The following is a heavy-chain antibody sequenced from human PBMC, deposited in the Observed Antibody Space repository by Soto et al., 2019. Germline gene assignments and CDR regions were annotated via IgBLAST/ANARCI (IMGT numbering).Heavy chain of an antibody. D-gene: IGHD6-19*01. CDR1: GFTFTSYG. V-gene: IGHV3-30*03. CDR2: ISYDGSNK. J-gene: IGHJ3*02. Sequence: QVQLVESGGGGVQPGRSLRLSCAASGFTFTSYGMHWVRQAPGKGLEWVAVISYDGSNKYYADSVKGRFTISRDTSKNTLYLHMNSVRAEDTAMYYCARDYGSGCDWLRVGDASDIWGQGTMVTVSS. CDR3: ARDYGSGCDWLRVGDASDI.